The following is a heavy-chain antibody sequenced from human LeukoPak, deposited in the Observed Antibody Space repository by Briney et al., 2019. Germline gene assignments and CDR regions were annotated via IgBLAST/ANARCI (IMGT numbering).Heavy chain of an antibody. CDR2: ISWNSANI. J-gene: IGHJ5*02. D-gene: IGHD6-6*01. V-gene: IGHV3-9*01. CDR1: GFNFDDYA. CDR3: ATVAGSSLSRNYFDP. Sequence: GGPLRLSCAASGFNFDDYAMHWVPQPPGKGLECGSGISWNSANIGYADSVKGRFTISRDNAKNSLYLQMNSLRDEDSAFYYCATVAGSSLSRNYFDPWGQGTLVTVSS.